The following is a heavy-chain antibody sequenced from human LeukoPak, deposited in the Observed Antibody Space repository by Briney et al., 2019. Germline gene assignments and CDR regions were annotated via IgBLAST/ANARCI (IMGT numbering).Heavy chain of an antibody. CDR2: INHSGST. J-gene: IGHJ6*03. CDR1: GGSFSGYY. CDR3: ARGGGPYYMDV. V-gene: IGHV4-34*01. D-gene: IGHD4-23*01. Sequence: SETLSLTCAVYGGSFSGYYWSWIRQPPGKGLEWIGEINHSGSTNYNPSLKSRLTISVDTSKNQFSLKLSSVTAADTAVYYCARGGGPYYMDVWDKGTTVTVSS.